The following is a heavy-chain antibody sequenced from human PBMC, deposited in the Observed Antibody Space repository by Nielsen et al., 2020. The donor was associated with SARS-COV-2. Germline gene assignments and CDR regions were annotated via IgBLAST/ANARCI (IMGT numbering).Heavy chain of an antibody. D-gene: IGHD1-26*01. CDR2: MNPNSGNT. CDR1: GYTFTSYD. Sequence: ASVKVSCKASGYTFTSYDINWVRQATGQGLEWMRWMNPNSGNTGYAQKFQGRVTMTRNTSISTAYMELSSLRSEDTAVYYCARGSKWELLGYYFDYWGQGTLVTVSS. J-gene: IGHJ4*02. CDR3: ARGSKWELLGYYFDY. V-gene: IGHV1-8*01.